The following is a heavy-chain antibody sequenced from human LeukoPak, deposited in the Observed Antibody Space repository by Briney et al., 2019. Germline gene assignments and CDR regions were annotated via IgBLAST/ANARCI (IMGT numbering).Heavy chain of an antibody. Sequence: PGGSLRLSCAASGFTFSTYWMSWVRQAPGKGLEWVANIKQDGTEKYYVVSVNGRFTISRDNAKNSLYLQMSSLRAEDTAMYYCARAVGPTHFDYWGQGTLVTVSS. J-gene: IGHJ4*02. V-gene: IGHV3-7*04. CDR1: GFTFSTYW. CDR3: ARAVGPTHFDY. D-gene: IGHD1-26*01. CDR2: IKQDGTEK.